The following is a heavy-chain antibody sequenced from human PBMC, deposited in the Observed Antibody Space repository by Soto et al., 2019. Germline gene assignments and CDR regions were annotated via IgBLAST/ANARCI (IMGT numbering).Heavy chain of an antibody. CDR3: ARDRRCSNTSCYYFDY. V-gene: IGHV3-7*01. J-gene: IGHJ4*02. CDR1: GFTFSSYW. Sequence: GGSLRFSCAASGFTFSSYWMTWVRQAPGKGLEWVANIKQDGSEKYFVDSVKGRFTISRDNAKNSLYLQMNSLRAEDTALYYCARDRRCSNTSCYYFDYWGQGTLVTVSS. CDR2: IKQDGSEK. D-gene: IGHD2-2*01.